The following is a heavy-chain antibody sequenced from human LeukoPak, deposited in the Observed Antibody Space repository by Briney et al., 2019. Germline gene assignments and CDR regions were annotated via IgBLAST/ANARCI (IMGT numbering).Heavy chain of an antibody. CDR2: IYYSGST. Sequence: SQTLSLTCTVSGGSISSGDYYWSWIRQPPGKGLERIGYIYYSGSTYYNPSLKSRVTISVDTSKNQFSLKLSSVTAADTAVYYCAKSVVPAAGGSYDAFDIWGQGTMVTVSS. J-gene: IGHJ3*02. CDR1: GGSISSGDYY. CDR3: AKSVVPAAGGSYDAFDI. V-gene: IGHV4-30-4*08. D-gene: IGHD2-2*01.